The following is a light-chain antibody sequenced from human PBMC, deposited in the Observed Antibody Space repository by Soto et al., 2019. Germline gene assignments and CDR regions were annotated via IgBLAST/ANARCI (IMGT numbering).Light chain of an antibody. J-gene: IGLJ1*01. Sequence: QSALTQPASVSGSPGQSVTISCTGTSSDVGGYNYVSWYQQHPGKVPKLIIYEVINRPSGISNRFSGSKSGNTASLTISGLQAEDEPDYYCSSYTSTVTSGGFGNGTKGTVL. V-gene: IGLV2-14*01. CDR3: SSYTSTVTSGG. CDR1: SSDVGGYNY. CDR2: EVI.